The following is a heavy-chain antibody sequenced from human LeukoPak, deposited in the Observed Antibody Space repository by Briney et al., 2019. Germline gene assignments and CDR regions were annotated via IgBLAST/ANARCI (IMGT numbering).Heavy chain of an antibody. CDR2: IVVGSGNT. CDR1: GFTFTSSA. D-gene: IGHD3-9*01. V-gene: IGHV1-58*01. J-gene: IGHJ4*02. CDR3: AAGGQLRYFDWLLPEPYYFDY. Sequence: ASVKVSCKASGFTFTSSAVQWVRQARGQRLEWIGWIVVGSGNTNYAQKFQERVTITRDMSTSTAYMELSGLRSEDTAVYYCAAGGQLRYFDWLLPEPYYFDYWGQGTLVTVSS.